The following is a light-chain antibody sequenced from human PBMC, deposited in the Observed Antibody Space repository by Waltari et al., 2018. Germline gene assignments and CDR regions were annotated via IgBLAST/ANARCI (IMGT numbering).Light chain of an antibody. J-gene: IGLJ1*01. Sequence: QSALTQPASVSGSPGQSITISCTGSSSGVGGYKYVSWYQQHPGKAPKLIIFDVSGRPFGVSTRFSGSKSGNTASLTISGLQPDDEADYHCISYTSSRHYVFGSGTKVIVL. CDR3: ISYTSSRHYV. V-gene: IGLV2-14*03. CDR1: SSGVGGYKY. CDR2: DVS.